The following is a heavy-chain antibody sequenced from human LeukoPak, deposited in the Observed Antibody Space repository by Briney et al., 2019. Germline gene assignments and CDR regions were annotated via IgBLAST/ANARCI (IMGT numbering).Heavy chain of an antibody. D-gene: IGHD3-10*01. Sequence: GGSLRLSCAASGFTFSSYGMHWVRQAPGKGLEWVAFIRYDGSNKYYADSVKGRFTISRDNSKNTLYLQMNSLRAEDTAVYYCARVRDGFGEYYYYYYMDVWGKGTTVTISS. CDR2: IRYDGSNK. CDR1: GFTFSSYG. V-gene: IGHV3-30*02. CDR3: ARVRDGFGEYYYYYYMDV. J-gene: IGHJ6*03.